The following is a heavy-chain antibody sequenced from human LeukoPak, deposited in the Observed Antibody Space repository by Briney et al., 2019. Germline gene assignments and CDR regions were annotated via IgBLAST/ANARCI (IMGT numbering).Heavy chain of an antibody. D-gene: IGHD1-14*01. CDR3: AKDIATGNRLYYFDY. Sequence: GGSLRLSCAASGFTFDDYAMHWVRQAPGKGLEWVSGISWNSGSIGYADSVKGRFTISRDNAKNALYLQMNSLRAEDTALYYCAKDIATGNRLYYFDYWGQGTLVTVSS. CDR1: GFTFDDYA. CDR2: ISWNSGSI. V-gene: IGHV3-9*01. J-gene: IGHJ4*02.